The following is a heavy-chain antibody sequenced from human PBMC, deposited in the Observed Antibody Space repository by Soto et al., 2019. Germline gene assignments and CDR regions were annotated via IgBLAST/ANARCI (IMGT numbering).Heavy chain of an antibody. J-gene: IGHJ3*02. CDR3: ARGIANWASFDAFDI. CDR2: ISSSGSTI. CDR1: GFTFSDYY. Sequence: GGSLRLSCAASGFTFSDYYMSWIRQAPGKGLEWVSYISSSGSTIYYADSVKGRFTISRDNAKNSLYLQMNSLRAEDTAVYYCARGIANWASFDAFDIWGQGTMVTVSS. D-gene: IGHD7-27*01. V-gene: IGHV3-11*01.